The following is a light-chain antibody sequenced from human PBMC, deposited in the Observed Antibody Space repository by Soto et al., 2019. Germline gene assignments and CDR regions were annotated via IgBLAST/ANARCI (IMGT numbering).Light chain of an antibody. V-gene: IGKV4-1*01. J-gene: IGKJ1*01. CDR1: QNVLYSSNNKNY. CDR2: WAS. CDR3: QKYYSTSWT. Sequence: DIVMTQSPDSLAVSLGERATINCKSSQNVLYSSNNKNYLAWYQQKPGQPPKLLIYWASTRESGVPDRFSGSGSGTVFTLTISSLQAEDVAVYYCQKYYSTSWTFGQGTKVKIK.